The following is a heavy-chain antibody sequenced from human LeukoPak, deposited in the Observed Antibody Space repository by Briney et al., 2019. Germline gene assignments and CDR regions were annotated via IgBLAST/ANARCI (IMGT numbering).Heavy chain of an antibody. CDR1: GFTVSSNY. Sequence: GESLRLSCAASGFTVSSNYMSWVRQAPGKGLEWVANINRDGSERCYVDSVKGRFTISRDDAKSSLYLQMNSLRAEDTAVYYCARRNAMDVWGQGTTVTVSS. J-gene: IGHJ6*02. CDR3: ARRNAMDV. CDR2: INRDGSER. V-gene: IGHV3-7*03.